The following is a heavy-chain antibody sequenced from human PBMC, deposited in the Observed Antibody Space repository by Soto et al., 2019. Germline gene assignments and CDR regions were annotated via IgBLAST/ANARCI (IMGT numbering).Heavy chain of an antibody. CDR3: AKAPSYSNYESYMDV. Sequence: EVQLVESGGGLVQPGRSLRLSCAASGFTLDDYAMHWVRQAPGKGLEWVSGISWNSGSIGYADSVKGRFTISRDNAKNSLYLQMNSLRAEDTALYYCAKAPSYSNYESYMDVWGKGTTVTVSS. CDR1: GFTLDDYA. J-gene: IGHJ6*03. D-gene: IGHD4-4*01. V-gene: IGHV3-9*01. CDR2: ISWNSGSI.